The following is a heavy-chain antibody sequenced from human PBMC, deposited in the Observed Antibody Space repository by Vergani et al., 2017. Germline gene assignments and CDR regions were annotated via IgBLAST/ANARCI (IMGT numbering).Heavy chain of an antibody. CDR3: ARDAIVVVPAAPNWFDP. D-gene: IGHD2-2*01. Sequence: QVQLVESGGGLVKPGGSLRLSCAASGFTFSDYYMSWIRQAPGKVLEWVSYISSSGSTIYYADSVKGRFTISRDNAKNSLYLQMNSLRAEDTAVYYCARDAIVVVPAAPNWFDPWGQGTLVTVPS. CDR1: GFTFSDYY. J-gene: IGHJ5*02. V-gene: IGHV3-11*01. CDR2: ISSSGSTI.